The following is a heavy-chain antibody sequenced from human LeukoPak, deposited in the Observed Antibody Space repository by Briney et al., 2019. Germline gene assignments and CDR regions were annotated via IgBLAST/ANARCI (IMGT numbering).Heavy chain of an antibody. D-gene: IGHD6-13*01. V-gene: IGHV3-7*05. CDR2: IKQDGSEK. J-gene: IGHJ4*02. CDR1: GFTFSSYC. Sequence: PGGSLRLSCAASGFTFSSYCMSWVRQAPGKGLEWVANIKQDGSEKSYVDSVKGRFTISRDNAKNSLYLQMNSLRVEDTAVYFCARDLAPAGIVYFRGYWGQGTLVTVPS. CDR3: ARDLAPAGIVYFRGY.